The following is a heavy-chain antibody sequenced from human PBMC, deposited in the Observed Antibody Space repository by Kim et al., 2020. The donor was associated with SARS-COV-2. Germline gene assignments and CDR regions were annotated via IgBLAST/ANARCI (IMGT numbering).Heavy chain of an antibody. CDR1: GDSVSSNSAA. Sequence: SQTLSLSCAISGDSVSSNSAAWNWIRQSPSRGLEWLGRTYYRSKWYNDYAVSVKSRITINPDTSKNQFSLQLNSVTPEDTAVYYCARASAYCSSTSCYGNWFDPWGQGTLVTVSS. V-gene: IGHV6-1*01. CDR2: TYYRSKWYN. CDR3: ARASAYCSSTSCYGNWFDP. D-gene: IGHD2-2*01. J-gene: IGHJ5*02.